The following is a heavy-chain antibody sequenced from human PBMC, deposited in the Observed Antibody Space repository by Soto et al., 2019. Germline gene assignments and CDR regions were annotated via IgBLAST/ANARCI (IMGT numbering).Heavy chain of an antibody. D-gene: IGHD6-25*01. Sequence: ASVKVSCKASGYTFTSYCISWVRQAPGQGLEWMGWISAYNGNTNYAQKLQGRVTMTTDTSTSTAYMELRSLRSDDTAVYYCARSTATEYYFDYWGQGTLVTVSS. CDR1: GYTFTSYC. J-gene: IGHJ4*02. V-gene: IGHV1-18*01. CDR3: ARSTATEYYFDY. CDR2: ISAYNGNT.